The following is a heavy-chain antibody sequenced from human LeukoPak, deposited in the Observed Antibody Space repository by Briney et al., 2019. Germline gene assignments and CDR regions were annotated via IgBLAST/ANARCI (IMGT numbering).Heavy chain of an antibody. CDR1: GFTFSAYA. Sequence: GGSLRLSCEASGFTFSAYAMTWVRQAPGKGLVWVSRINTGGSSTTYADPVKGRFTTSRDNADNTLYLQLNSLRAEDTAVYYCARVSFCPRCHFDYWGQGTLVAVSS. CDR2: INTGGSST. CDR3: ARVSFCPRCHFDY. V-gene: IGHV3-74*01. J-gene: IGHJ4*02. D-gene: IGHD2/OR15-2a*01.